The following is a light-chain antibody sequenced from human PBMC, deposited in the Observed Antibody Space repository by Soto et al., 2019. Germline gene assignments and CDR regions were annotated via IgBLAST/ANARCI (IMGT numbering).Light chain of an antibody. CDR2: DDN. V-gene: IGLV1-51*01. CDR1: SXNIGGNS. Sequence: QSVLTQPRSVSAAPGQKVTISCSGSSXNIGGNSVSWYQQLPGTAPKLLIYDDNKRPSGIPDRFSGSKSGTSATLGITGFQTGDEADYYCGSWDSSLSAYVFGTGTKV. J-gene: IGLJ1*01. CDR3: GSWDSSLSAYV.